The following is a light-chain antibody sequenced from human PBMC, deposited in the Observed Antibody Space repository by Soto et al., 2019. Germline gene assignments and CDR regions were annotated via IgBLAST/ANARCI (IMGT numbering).Light chain of an antibody. V-gene: IGKV1-5*01. CDR2: DAS. CDR3: QQYNSYSPET. CDR1: QSISSW. Sequence: DIQMTQSPATLYASVGDRVTITCRASQSISSWLAWYQQKPGKAPKLLIYDASSLESGVPSRFSGSGSGTEFTLTISSLQPDDFATYYCQQYNSYSPETFGQGTKVEIK. J-gene: IGKJ1*01.